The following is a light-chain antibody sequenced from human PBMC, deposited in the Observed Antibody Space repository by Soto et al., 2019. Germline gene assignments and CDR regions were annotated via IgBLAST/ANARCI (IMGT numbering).Light chain of an antibody. Sequence: DIQLTQSPSFLSASVGDRVTITCRASQGISSYLAWYQQKPGKAPKLLIYAASTLQSGVPSRFGGSASGTEFTLTISNLQPEDFATYYCQQFSSSPITFGQGTRLDIK. J-gene: IGKJ5*01. CDR1: QGISSY. CDR2: AAS. V-gene: IGKV1-9*01. CDR3: QQFSSSPIT.